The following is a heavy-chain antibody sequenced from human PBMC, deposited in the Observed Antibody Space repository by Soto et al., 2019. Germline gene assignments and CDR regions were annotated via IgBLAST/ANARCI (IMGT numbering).Heavy chain of an antibody. D-gene: IGHD2-2*01. CDR3: AILGGYCTSTSCFLHGLEV. CDR2: IDSAGDT. J-gene: IGHJ6*02. V-gene: IGHV3-13*01. Sequence: GPSLRLSCAASGFTFSSYDMHWVRQGTGKGLECVSAIDSAGDTYYLCSVEGRFTISRENGKNSLYLQMNSLSAGDTAVYSCAILGGYCTSTSCFLHGLEVWDQGTTVDVCS. CDR1: GFTFSSYD.